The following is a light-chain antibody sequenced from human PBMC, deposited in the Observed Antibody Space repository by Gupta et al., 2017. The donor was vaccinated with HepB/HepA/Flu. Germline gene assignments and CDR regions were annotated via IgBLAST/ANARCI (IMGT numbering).Light chain of an antibody. J-gene: IGLJ2*01. Sequence: QSALTQSPSASGSPGQSVTISCTGTSSDIGSHNFVSWYQQHPDKAPKLMIYEVSKRPSGVPDRFSGSKSGNTASLTVSGLQADDDADYYCSSYGGSNKMLFGGGTKVTVL. CDR2: EVS. V-gene: IGLV2-8*01. CDR1: SSDIGSHNF. CDR3: SSYGGSNKML.